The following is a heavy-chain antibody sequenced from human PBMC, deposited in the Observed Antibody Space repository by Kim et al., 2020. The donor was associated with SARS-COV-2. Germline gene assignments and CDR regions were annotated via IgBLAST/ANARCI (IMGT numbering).Heavy chain of an antibody. CDR2: THYSSRWYN. D-gene: IGHD5-12*01. J-gene: IGHJ4*02. CDR1: GDSVSTNSAA. Sequence: SQTLSLTCAISGDSVSTNSAAWNCIRQSPSRGLEWLGRTHYSSRWYNDYAVSVKSRITINPDTSKNQFSLQLNSVTPEDTAVYFCARGWLRSGFKYWGQGTLVTVSS. V-gene: IGHV6-1*01. CDR3: ARGWLRSGFKY.